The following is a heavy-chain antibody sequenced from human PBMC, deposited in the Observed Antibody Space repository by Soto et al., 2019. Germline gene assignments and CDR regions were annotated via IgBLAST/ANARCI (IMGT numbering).Heavy chain of an antibody. CDR3: ARHGLYYYDSSGYYSDY. D-gene: IGHD3-22*01. CDR1: GYSFTSYW. CDR2: IDPSDSYT. Sequence: EVQLVQSGAEVKKPGESLRISCKGSGYSFTSYWISWVRQMPGKGLEWMGRIDPSDSYTNYSPSFQGHVTISADKSISTAYLQWSSLKASDTAMYYCARHGLYYYDSSGYYSDYWGQGTLVTVSS. V-gene: IGHV5-10-1*01. J-gene: IGHJ4*02.